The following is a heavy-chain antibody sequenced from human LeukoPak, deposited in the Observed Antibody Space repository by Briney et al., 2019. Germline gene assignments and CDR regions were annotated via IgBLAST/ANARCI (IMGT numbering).Heavy chain of an antibody. CDR1: GCTFSTYG. CDR2: ISYDGSNK. CDR3: ARGQGDYGDYVNYFDY. D-gene: IGHD4-17*01. J-gene: IGHJ4*02. V-gene: IGHV3-30*03. Sequence: PGRSLRLSCAASGCTFSTYGMHWVRQAPGKGLEWVAVISYDGSNKYYADSVKGRFTISRDNSKNTLYLQMNSLRAEDTAVYYCARGQGDYGDYVNYFDYWGQGTLVTVSS.